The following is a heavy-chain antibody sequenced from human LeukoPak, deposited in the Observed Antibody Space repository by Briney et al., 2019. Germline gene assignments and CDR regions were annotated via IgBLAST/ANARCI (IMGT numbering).Heavy chain of an antibody. V-gene: IGHV5-51*01. CDR1: GYSFTSYW. D-gene: IGHD2-21*02. J-gene: IGHJ4*02. Sequence: GEPLKISCKGSGYSFTSYWIGWVRQMPGKGLEWMGIIYPGDSDTRYSPSFQGQVTISADKSISTAYLQWSSLKASDTAMYYCARLVVVTAIPNYYFDYWGQGTLVTVSS. CDR3: ARLVVVTAIPNYYFDY. CDR2: IYPGDSDT.